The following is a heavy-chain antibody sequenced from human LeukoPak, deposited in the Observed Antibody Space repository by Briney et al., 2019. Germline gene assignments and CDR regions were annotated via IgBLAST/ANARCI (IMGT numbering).Heavy chain of an antibody. V-gene: IGHV3-48*01. CDR3: ARDRSRDLEWFPLYYYYMDV. J-gene: IGHJ6*03. CDR2: ISSSSSTI. D-gene: IGHD3-3*01. Sequence: PGGSLRLSCAASGFTFSSYSMNWVRQAPGKGLEWVSYISSSSSTIYYADSVKGRFTISRDNAKNSLYLQMNSLRAEDTAVYYCARDRSRDLEWFPLYYYYMDVWGKGTTVTVSS. CDR1: GFTFSSYS.